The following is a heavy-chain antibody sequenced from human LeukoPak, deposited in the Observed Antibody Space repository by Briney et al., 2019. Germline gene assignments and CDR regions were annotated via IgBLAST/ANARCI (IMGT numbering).Heavy chain of an antibody. CDR2: ISSSSSYI. J-gene: IGHJ4*02. CDR1: GFTFSSYS. Sequence: GGSLRLSCAASGFTFSSYSMNWVRQAPGKGREWVSSISSSSSYIYYADSVKGRFTISRDNAKNSLYLQMNSLGAEDTAVYYCARSPGIAVAGTQDDYWGQGTLVTVSS. CDR3: ARSPGIAVAGTQDDY. V-gene: IGHV3-21*01. D-gene: IGHD6-19*01.